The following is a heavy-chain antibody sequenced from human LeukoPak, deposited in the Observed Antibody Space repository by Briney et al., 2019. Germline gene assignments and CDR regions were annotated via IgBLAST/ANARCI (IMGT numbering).Heavy chain of an antibody. CDR1: GFAFSSYN. CDR3: AKGYGGNRPLDY. Sequence: GGSLRLSCAASGFAFSSYNMNWVRQAPGKGLEWVSATSTSGDSTYYADSVKGRFSISRDNSKNTLYLHMNSLRAEDTAVYYCAKGYGGNRPLDYWGQGTLVTVSS. CDR2: TSTSGDST. J-gene: IGHJ4*02. D-gene: IGHD4-23*01. V-gene: IGHV3-23*01.